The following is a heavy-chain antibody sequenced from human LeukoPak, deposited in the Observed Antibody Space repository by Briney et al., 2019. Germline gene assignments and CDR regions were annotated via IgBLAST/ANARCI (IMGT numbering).Heavy chain of an antibody. Sequence: GRSLRLSCAASGFTFSSYAMHWVRQAPGEGLEWVAVISYDGSNKYYADSVKGRFTISRDNSKNTLYLQMNSLRAEDTAVYYCARVKGLVDIVATSHFDYWGQGTLVTVSS. D-gene: IGHD5-12*01. V-gene: IGHV3-30-3*01. J-gene: IGHJ4*02. CDR3: ARVKGLVDIVATSHFDY. CDR2: ISYDGSNK. CDR1: GFTFSSYA.